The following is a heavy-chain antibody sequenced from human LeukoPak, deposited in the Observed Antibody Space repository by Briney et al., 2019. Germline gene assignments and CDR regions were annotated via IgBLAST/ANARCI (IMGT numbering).Heavy chain of an antibody. D-gene: IGHD2-2*02. CDR1: VGSISSSSYY. CDR3: ARIRRSDCSSTSCYTPYVRYYMDV. Sequence: SETLSLTCTVSVGSISSSSYYWGWIRQPPGKGLEWIGSIYYSGSTYYNPSLKSRVTISVDTSKNQFSLKLSSVTAADTAVYCCARIRRSDCSSTSCYTPYVRYYMDVWGKGTTVTVSS. CDR2: IYYSGST. V-gene: IGHV4-39*07. J-gene: IGHJ6*03.